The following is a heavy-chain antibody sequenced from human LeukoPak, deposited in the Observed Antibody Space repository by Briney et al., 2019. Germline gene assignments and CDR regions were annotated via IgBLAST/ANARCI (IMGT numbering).Heavy chain of an antibody. CDR2: ISYDGSNK. CDR1: GFTFSIYG. CDR3: AKEVGEWWDTGYFDY. Sequence: GGSLRLSCAASGFTFSIYGMHWVRQAPGKGLEGVAVISYDGSNKYYADSVKGRFTISRDNSKNTLYLQMNSLRAEDTAVYYCAKEVGEWWDTGYFDYWGQGTLVTVSS. D-gene: IGHD2-15*01. V-gene: IGHV3-30*18. J-gene: IGHJ4*02.